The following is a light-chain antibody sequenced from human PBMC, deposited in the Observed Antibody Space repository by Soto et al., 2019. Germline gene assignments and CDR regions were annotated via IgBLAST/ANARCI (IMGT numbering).Light chain of an antibody. CDR1: ERVSSQ. J-gene: IGKJ1*01. CDR3: AQRVWPWT. Sequence: VTHSPAPLSFSPGERATLSSRATERVSSQLAWYQHKPRHPPRLLIYDTSNRATGIPDRFSGSGSGTDFTLTISNLEPEDFAVYYCAQRVWPWTVGQGTKVDIK. V-gene: IGKV3-11*01. CDR2: DTS.